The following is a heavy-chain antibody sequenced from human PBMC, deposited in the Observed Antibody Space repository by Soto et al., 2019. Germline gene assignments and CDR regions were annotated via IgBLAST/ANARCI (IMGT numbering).Heavy chain of an antibody. CDR3: ESTFGYSYGLEYGY. CDR1: GYTFTGYY. J-gene: IGHJ4*02. CDR2: INPNSGGT. D-gene: IGHD5-18*01. V-gene: IGHV1-2*04. Sequence: ASVKVSCKASGYTFTGYYMHWVRQAPGQGLEWMGWINPNSGGTNYAQKFQGWVTMTTDTSISTAYMELSRLRSDDTAVYYCESTFGYSYGLEYGYWGQGTLVTVSS.